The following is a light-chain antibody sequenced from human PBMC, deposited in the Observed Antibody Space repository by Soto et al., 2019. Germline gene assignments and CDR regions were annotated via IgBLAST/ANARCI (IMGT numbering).Light chain of an antibody. V-gene: IGKV4-1*01. Sequence: DIVMTQSPDSLAVSLGERATINCKSTQSVLYSSNNKNYLAWYQQKVGQPPKLLIYWASTRESGVPDRFSGSGSGTDFTLTISSLQAEDVAVYYCQQYYKTPRTFGQGTKVDIK. CDR3: QQYYKTPRT. CDR2: WAS. J-gene: IGKJ1*01. CDR1: QSVLYSSNNKNY.